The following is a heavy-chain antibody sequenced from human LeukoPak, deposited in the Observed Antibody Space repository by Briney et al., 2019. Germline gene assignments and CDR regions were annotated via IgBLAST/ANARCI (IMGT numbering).Heavy chain of an antibody. Sequence: SVKVSCKASGGTFSSYATSWVRQAPGQGLEWMGGIIPIFGTANYAQKFQGRVTITTDESTSTAYMELSSLRSEDTAVYYCAREISSCSSTSCYANPRVQHWGQGTLVTVSS. CDR1: GGTFSSYA. J-gene: IGHJ1*01. V-gene: IGHV1-69*05. CDR2: IIPIFGTA. CDR3: AREISSCSSTSCYANPRVQH. D-gene: IGHD2-2*01.